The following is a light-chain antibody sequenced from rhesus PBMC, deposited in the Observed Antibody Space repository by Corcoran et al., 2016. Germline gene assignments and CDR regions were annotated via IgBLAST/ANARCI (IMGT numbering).Light chain of an antibody. J-gene: IGKJ2*01. CDR1: QNIYSN. CDR2: AAS. CDR3: LQHNSYPYS. V-gene: IGKV1S13*01. Sequence: DIQMTQSPSALSASVGDRVTIPCRASQNIYSNLAWYQQNPGKAPKLLIYAASSLQTGIHSRFSGSGSGTDFTLAISSLRPEYFAAYCCLQHNSYPYSFGQGAKVEI.